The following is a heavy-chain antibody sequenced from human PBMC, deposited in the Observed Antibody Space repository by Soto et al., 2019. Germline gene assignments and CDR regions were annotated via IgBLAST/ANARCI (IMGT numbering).Heavy chain of an antibody. CDR3: ARVDGIAAAGTRTKWFDP. CDR2: IIPILGIA. CDR1: GGTFSSST. D-gene: IGHD6-13*01. Sequence: SVKVSCKASGGTFSSSTISWGRQAPGQGLEWMGRIIPILGIANYAQKFQGRVTITADKSTSTAYMELSSLRSEDTAVYYCARVDGIAAAGTRTKWFDPWGQGTLVTVSS. J-gene: IGHJ5*02. V-gene: IGHV1-69*02.